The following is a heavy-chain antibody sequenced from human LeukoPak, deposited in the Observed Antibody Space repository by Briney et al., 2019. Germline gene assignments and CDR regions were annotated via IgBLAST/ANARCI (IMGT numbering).Heavy chain of an antibody. J-gene: IGHJ4*02. CDR3: GRVSYKIAVAGRISTTFDY. CDR1: GYTFTGYY. Sequence: ASVKVSCKASGYTFTGYYMHWVRQAPGQGLEWMGWINPNSGGTNYAQKFQGWVTMTRDTSISKAYRELSRLRSDETAVYYCGRVSYKIAVAGRISTTFDYWGQGTLVTVSS. V-gene: IGHV1-2*04. D-gene: IGHD6-19*01. CDR2: INPNSGGT.